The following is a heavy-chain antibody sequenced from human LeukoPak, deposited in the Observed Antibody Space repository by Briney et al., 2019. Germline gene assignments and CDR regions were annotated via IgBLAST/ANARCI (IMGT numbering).Heavy chain of an antibody. Sequence: PGGSLRLSCAASGFTFSSYSMNWVRQAPGKGLEWVSYISSSSSTIYYADSVKGRFTISRDNAKNSLYLQMNSLRAEDTAVYYCARGAAVGATGWFDPWGQGTLVTVSS. CDR3: ARGAAVGATGWFDP. D-gene: IGHD1-26*01. V-gene: IGHV3-48*04. CDR1: GFTFSSYS. CDR2: ISSSSSTI. J-gene: IGHJ5*02.